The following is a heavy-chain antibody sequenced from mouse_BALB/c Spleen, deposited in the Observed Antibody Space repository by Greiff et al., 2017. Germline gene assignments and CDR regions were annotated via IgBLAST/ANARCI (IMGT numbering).Heavy chain of an antibody. CDR3: ARGGVYYGNYFDY. CDR2: ISSGGST. V-gene: IGHV5-6-5*01. J-gene: IGHJ2*01. Sequence: EVKLVESGGGLVKPGGSLKLSCAASGFTFSSYAMSWVRQTPEKRLEWVASISSGGSTYYPDSVKGRFTISRDNARNILYLQMSSLRSEDTAMYYCARGGVYYGNYFDYWGQGTTLTVSS. CDR1: GFTFSSYA. D-gene: IGHD2-1*01.